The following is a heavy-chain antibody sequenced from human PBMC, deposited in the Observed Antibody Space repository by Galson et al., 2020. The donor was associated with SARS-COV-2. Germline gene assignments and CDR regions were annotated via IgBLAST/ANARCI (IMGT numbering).Heavy chain of an antibody. V-gene: IGHV3-33*01. D-gene: IGHD4-17*01. J-gene: IGHJ4*02. CDR3: ARDAGLPRDLDY. CDR1: GFTFSSYG. Sequence: GGSLRLSCAASGFTFSSYGMHWVRQAPGKGLEWVAVIWYDGSNKYYADSVKGRFTISRDNSKNTLYLLMNSLRAEDTAVYYCARDAGLPRDLDYWGQGTLVTVSS. CDR2: IWYDGSNK.